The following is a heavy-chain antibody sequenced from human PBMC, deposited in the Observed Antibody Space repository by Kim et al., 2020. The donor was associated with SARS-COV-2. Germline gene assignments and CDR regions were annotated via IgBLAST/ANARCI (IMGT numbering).Heavy chain of an antibody. CDR3: GRAVRGYYFDY. J-gene: IGHJ4*02. Sequence: KDYAESVKGNSTISRKNSENMVYVQMNSLRDEVTAVYYCGRAVRGYYFDYWGQGTLVTVSS. D-gene: IGHD6-6*01. CDR2: K. V-gene: IGHV3-66*01.